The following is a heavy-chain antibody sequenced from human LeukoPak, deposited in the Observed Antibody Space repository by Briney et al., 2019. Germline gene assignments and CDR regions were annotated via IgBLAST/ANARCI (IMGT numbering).Heavy chain of an antibody. CDR1: GGTFSSYA. D-gene: IGHD2-2*03. V-gene: IGHV1-69*05. J-gene: IGHJ5*02. Sequence: SVKVSCKXSGGTFSSYAISWVRQAPGQGLEWMGRIIPIFGTANYAQKFQGRVTITTDESTSTAYMELSSLRSEDTAVYYCARDLGIVVVPAAEDPNWFDPWGQGTLVTVSS. CDR2: IIPIFGTA. CDR3: ARDLGIVVVPAAEDPNWFDP.